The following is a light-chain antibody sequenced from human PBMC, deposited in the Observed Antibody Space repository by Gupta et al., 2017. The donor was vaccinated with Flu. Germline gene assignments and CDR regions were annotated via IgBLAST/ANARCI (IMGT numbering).Light chain of an antibody. Sequence: QSALTQPASVSGSPGQSITISCTGTSSDVGGYNFVSWYQQHPCIAPKLMIYEVSNRPSGVSNRFSGSKSGNTASLTISGLQAEDESDYYCSSFSSSSTLFVFGTGTKVTVL. V-gene: IGLV2-14*03. J-gene: IGLJ1*01. CDR1: SSDVGGYNF. CDR2: EVS. CDR3: SSFSSSSTLFV.